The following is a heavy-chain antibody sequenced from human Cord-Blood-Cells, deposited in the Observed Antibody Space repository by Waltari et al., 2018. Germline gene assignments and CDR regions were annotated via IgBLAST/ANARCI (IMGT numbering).Heavy chain of an antibody. J-gene: IGHJ3*02. D-gene: IGHD3-3*01. V-gene: IGHV1-2*02. CDR3: ARGGTIFGVVISSSYAFDI. CDR1: GYTFTGYY. CDR2: INPNSGGT. Sequence: QVQLVQSGAEVKKPGASVKVSCKASGYTFTGYYMHWVRQAPGQGLEWMGWINPNSGGTNYAQKFQGRVTMTRDTSISTAYMELSRLRSDDTAVYYCARGGTIFGVVISSSYAFDIWGQGTMVTVSS.